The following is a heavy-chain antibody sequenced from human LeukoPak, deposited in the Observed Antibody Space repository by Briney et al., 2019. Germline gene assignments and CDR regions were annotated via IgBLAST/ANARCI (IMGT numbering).Heavy chain of an antibody. CDR2: INPNSGGT. V-gene: IGHV1-2*02. CDR3: ARDISSSSHWFDP. D-gene: IGHD6-6*01. CDR1: GYTFTGYY. J-gene: IGHJ5*02. Sequence: GPSVKVSCKASGYTFTGYYMHCVRQAPGQGRECMGWINPNSGGTKYAQKFSGRVTMTRDTSISTAYMELSRLRSDDTAVYYCARDISSSSHWFDPWGQGTLVTVYS.